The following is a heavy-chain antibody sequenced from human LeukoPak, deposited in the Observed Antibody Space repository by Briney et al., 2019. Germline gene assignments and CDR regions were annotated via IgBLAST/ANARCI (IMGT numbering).Heavy chain of an antibody. J-gene: IGHJ4*02. CDR3: ARGRQAVDFDY. Sequence: ASVKVSCMASGYTFTGYYMHWVRQAPGQGLEWMGRINPNSGGTNYAQKFQGWVTMTRDTSISTAYMELSRLRSDDTAVYYCARGRQAVDFDYWGQGTLVTVSS. CDR2: INPNSGGT. CDR1: GYTFTGYY. D-gene: IGHD6-19*01. V-gene: IGHV1-2*04.